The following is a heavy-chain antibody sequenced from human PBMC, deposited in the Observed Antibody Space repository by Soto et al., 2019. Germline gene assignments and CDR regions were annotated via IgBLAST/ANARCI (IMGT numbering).Heavy chain of an antibody. Sequence: GGSLRLSCAASGFIVSNNYMAWVRQAPGKGLEWFLIIYSGGSTYYADSVKGRFTISRDDSKNTLYLQMNSLKASDTAMYYCARHRIGDDPIAGDYYYYGMDVWGQGTTVTVSS. V-gene: IGHV3-53*01. D-gene: IGHD2-21*02. CDR1: GFIVSNNY. CDR3: ARHRIGDDPIAGDYYYYGMDV. CDR2: IYSGGST. J-gene: IGHJ6*02.